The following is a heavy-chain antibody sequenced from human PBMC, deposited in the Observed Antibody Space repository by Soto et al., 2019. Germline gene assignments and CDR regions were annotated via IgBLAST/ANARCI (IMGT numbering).Heavy chain of an antibody. CDR3: ARERCRGTSCSTHYFDY. V-gene: IGHV1-18*01. D-gene: IGHD2-2*01. Sequence: ASVKVSCKASGYTFTSYGISWVRQAPGQGLEWMGWISAYNGNTNYAQKLQGRVTMTTDTSTSTAYMELRSLRSDDTAVYYCARERCRGTSCSTHYFDYRGQGTLVTVSS. CDR1: GYTFTSYG. CDR2: ISAYNGNT. J-gene: IGHJ4*02.